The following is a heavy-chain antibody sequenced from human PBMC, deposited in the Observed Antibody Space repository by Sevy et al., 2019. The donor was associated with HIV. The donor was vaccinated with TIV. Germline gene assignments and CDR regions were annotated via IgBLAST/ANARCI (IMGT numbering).Heavy chain of an antibody. CDR3: ARINTVTTRTGAFDI. J-gene: IGHJ3*02. D-gene: IGHD4-17*01. Sequence: ASVKVSCKASGYTFTSYAMHWVRQAPGQRLEWMGWINAGNGNTKYSQKFQGRVTITRDTSASTAYMELGSLRSEDTAVYYCARINTVTTRTGAFDIWGQGTMVTVSS. V-gene: IGHV1-3*01. CDR2: INAGNGNT. CDR1: GYTFTSYA.